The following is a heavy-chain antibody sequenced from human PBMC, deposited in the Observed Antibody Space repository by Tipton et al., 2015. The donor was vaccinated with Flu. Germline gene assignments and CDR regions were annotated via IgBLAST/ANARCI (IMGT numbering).Heavy chain of an antibody. CDR3: ARRLRSSFDL. D-gene: IGHD2/OR15-2a*01. J-gene: IGHJ3*01. CDR1: GYTFTGYY. CDR2: INPNSGGT. Sequence: QVQLVQSGAEVKKPGASEKVSCKASGYTFTGYYMHWVRQAPGQGLEWMGWINPNSGGTNYAQKFQGRVTMTRDTSISAAYMELSRVKSDDRAGYYCARRLRSSFDLWGQGPMVTDSS. V-gene: IGHV1-2*02.